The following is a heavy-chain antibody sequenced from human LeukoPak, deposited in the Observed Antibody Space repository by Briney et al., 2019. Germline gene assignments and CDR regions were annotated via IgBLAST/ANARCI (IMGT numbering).Heavy chain of an antibody. Sequence: GGSLQISCKGSGYNFTNYWIGWVRQMPGKGLEWMGIIYPGDSDTTYSPSFQGQVTISADKSISTAYLQWSSLKASDTAMYYCARRRDGYNFVGTDYWGQGTLVTVSS. CDR1: GYNFTNYW. CDR2: IYPGDSDT. CDR3: ARRRDGYNFVGTDY. V-gene: IGHV5-51*01. J-gene: IGHJ4*02. D-gene: IGHD5-24*01.